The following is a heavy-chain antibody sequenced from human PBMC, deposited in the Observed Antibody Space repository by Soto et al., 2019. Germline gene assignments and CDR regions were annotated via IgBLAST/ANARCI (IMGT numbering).Heavy chain of an antibody. CDR3: ASRKSSPYFDY. Sequence: SETLSLTCTVSGGSISSGDYYWSWIRQPPGKGLECIGYIYYSGSTYYNPSLKSRVTISVDTSKNQFSLRLSSVTAADTAVYYCASRKSSPYFDYWGQGTLVTVSS. CDR1: GGSISSGDYY. CDR2: IYYSGST. J-gene: IGHJ4*02. D-gene: IGHD3-10*01. V-gene: IGHV4-30-4*01.